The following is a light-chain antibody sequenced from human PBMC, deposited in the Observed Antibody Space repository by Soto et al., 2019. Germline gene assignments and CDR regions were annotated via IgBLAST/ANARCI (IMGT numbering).Light chain of an antibody. CDR1: QSISTHY. J-gene: IGKJ2*01. CDR3: QQYGTSPYT. Sequence: EIVLTQSPGTLSLSPGERATLSCRASQSISTHYLAWYQQKPGQAPRLLIYGTSSRPGGIPDRFSGSGSGTDFTLTINRLQPEDFAVYFCQQYGTSPYTFAQGTKLEI. V-gene: IGKV3-20*01. CDR2: GTS.